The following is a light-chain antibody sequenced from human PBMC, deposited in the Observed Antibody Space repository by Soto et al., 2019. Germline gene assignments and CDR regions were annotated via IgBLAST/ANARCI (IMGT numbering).Light chain of an antibody. CDR3: CSYAGSSTLYV. V-gene: IGLV2-23*02. J-gene: IGLJ1*01. CDR1: SSDIGTYNL. CDR2: EVN. Sequence: HSVLTQPASVSGSPGQSITISCTGTSSDIGTYNLVSWYQQHPGKAPKLMIYEVNKRPSGVSDRFSGSKSGNTASLTISGLQAEDEADYYCCSYAGSSTLYVFGNGTKVTVL.